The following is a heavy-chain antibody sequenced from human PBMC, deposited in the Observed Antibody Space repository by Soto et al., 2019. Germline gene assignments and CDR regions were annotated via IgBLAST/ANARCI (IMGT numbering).Heavy chain of an antibody. J-gene: IGHJ4*02. CDR1: GGSFSGYY. CDR3: ASTRGSRKTFDY. CDR2: INHSGST. Sequence: SETLSLTCAVYGGSFSGYYWSWIRQPPGKGLEWIGEINHSGSTNYNPSLKSRVTISVDTSKNQFSLKLSSVTAADTAVYYCASTRGSRKTFDYWGQGTLVTVSS. V-gene: IGHV4-34*01. D-gene: IGHD6-13*01.